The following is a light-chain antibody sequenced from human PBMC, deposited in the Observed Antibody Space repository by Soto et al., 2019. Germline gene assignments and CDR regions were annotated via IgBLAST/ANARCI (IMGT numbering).Light chain of an antibody. J-gene: IGLJ1*01. Sequence: QSALTQPPSVXGAPGQRVTISCTGISSNIGAGYDVHWYQRLPGTAPKLLIYGNSNRPSGVPDRFSGSKSGTSASLAITGLQAEDEADYYCQSYDSSLSGYVFGTGTKVTVL. V-gene: IGLV1-40*01. CDR3: QSYDSSLSGYV. CDR2: GNS. CDR1: SSNIGAGYD.